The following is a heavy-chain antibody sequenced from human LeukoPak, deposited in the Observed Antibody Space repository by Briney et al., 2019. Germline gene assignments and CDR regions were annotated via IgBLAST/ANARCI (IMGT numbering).Heavy chain of an antibody. CDR2: IIPIFGTA. V-gene: IGHV1-69*13. CDR1: GGTFSSYA. D-gene: IGHD2-2*01. CDR3: AREEGYCSCTSCPTPPLDY. J-gene: IGHJ4*02. Sequence: SVKVSCKASGGTFSSYAISWVRQAPGQGLEWMGGIIPIFGTANYAQKFQGRVTITADESTSTAYMELSSLRSEDTAVYYCAREEGYCSCTSCPTPPLDYWGQGTLVTVSS.